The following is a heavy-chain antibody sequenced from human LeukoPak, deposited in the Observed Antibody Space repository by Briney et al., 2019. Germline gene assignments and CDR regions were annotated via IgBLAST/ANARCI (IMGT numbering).Heavy chain of an antibody. Sequence: GRSLSLSCAASGFTFSSYSMNWVRQRPGKGLEWVSSISSSSSYIYYAESVKGRLTISRDNAKNSLYLQMNSLRAEDTAVYYCARVRTVTKDFDYWGQGTLVTVSS. CDR1: GFTFSSYS. D-gene: IGHD4-17*01. CDR2: ISSSSSYI. V-gene: IGHV3-21*01. CDR3: ARVRTVTKDFDY. J-gene: IGHJ4*02.